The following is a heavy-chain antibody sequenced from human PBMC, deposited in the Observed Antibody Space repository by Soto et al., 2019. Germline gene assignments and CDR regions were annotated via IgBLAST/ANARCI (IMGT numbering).Heavy chain of an antibody. D-gene: IGHD3-10*02. Sequence: GGSLRLSCAASGFTFSSYGMSWVRQAPGKGLQWVANIKADGSEKCYVDSLKGRFTISRDNARNSLYLQMNSLRGEDTAVYYCDWCAYYVIRGLFPNAFDVWGRGTTVTVSS. J-gene: IGHJ3*01. V-gene: IGHV3-7*02. CDR2: IKADGSEK. CDR1: GFTFSSYG. CDR3: DWCAYYVIRGLFPNAFDV.